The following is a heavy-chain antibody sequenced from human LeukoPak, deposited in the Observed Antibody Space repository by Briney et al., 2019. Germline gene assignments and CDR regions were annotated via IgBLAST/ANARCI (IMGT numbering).Heavy chain of an antibody. V-gene: IGHV1-18*01. D-gene: IGHD3-22*01. CDR1: GYTFTSYG. J-gene: IGHJ3*02. CDR3: ARDKRYYYDSSGYYSVGDDI. Sequence: ASVKVSCKASGYTFTSYGISWVRQAPGQGLEWMGWISAYNGNTNYAQKLQGRVTMTTDTSTSTAYMELRSLRSDDTAVYYCARDKRYYYDSSGYYSVGDDIWGQGTMVTVS. CDR2: ISAYNGNT.